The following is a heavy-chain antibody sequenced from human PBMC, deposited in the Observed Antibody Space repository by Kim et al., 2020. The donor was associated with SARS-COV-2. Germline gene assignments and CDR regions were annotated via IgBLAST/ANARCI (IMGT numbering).Heavy chain of an antibody. D-gene: IGHD4-17*01. Sequence: ASVKVSCKASGYTFTSYYMHWVRQAPGQGLEWMGIINPSGGSTSYAQKFQGRVTMTRDTSTSTVYMELSSLRSEDTAVYYCARDNTGYGEGVRWFDPWGQGTLVTVSS. CDR2: INPSGGST. J-gene: IGHJ5*02. V-gene: IGHV1-46*01. CDR3: ARDNTGYGEGVRWFDP. CDR1: GYTFTSYY.